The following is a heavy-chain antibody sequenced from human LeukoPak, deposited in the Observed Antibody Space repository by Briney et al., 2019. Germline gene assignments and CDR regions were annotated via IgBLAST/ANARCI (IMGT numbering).Heavy chain of an antibody. CDR2: ISRSGSTK. CDR3: ARDKEGYYYDSSGYSLGYYYMDV. D-gene: IGHD3-22*01. J-gene: IGHJ6*03. CDR1: GFTFSDYN. Sequence: SGGSLRLSCAASGFTFSDYNMRWIRQAPGKGLEWVSSISRSGSTKYYADSVKGRFTISRDNAKNSLFLQMNSLRAEDTAVYYCARDKEGYYYDSSGYSLGYYYMDVWGKGTTVTISS. V-gene: IGHV3-11*04.